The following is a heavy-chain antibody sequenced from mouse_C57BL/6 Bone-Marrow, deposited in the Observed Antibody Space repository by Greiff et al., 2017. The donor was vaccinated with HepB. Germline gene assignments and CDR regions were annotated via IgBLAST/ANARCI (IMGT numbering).Heavy chain of an antibody. V-gene: IGHV1-54*01. D-gene: IGHD2-2*01. CDR1: GYAFTNYL. CDR3: ARLVNYWYYDV. Sequence: VQLQQSGAELVRPGTSVKVSCKASGYAFTNYLIEWVKQRTGQGLEWIGVINPGRGGTNYNEKFKGKATLTADKSSSTAYMQLSSLTSEDSAVYFCARLVNYWYYDVWCTGTAVTVSS. CDR2: INPGRGGT. J-gene: IGHJ1*03.